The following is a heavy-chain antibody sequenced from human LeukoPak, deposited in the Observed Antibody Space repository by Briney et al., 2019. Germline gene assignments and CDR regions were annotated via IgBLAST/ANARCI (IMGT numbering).Heavy chain of an antibody. J-gene: IGHJ4*02. V-gene: IGHV2-5*02. CDR2: IYWDDDK. CDR3: AHYKRWQQLTYYFDY. CDR1: GVSLSTSGVG. D-gene: IGHD5-24*01. Sequence: SGPTLVNPTQTLTLTCTFSGVSLSTSGVGVGWIRQPPGKALEWLALIYWDDDKRYSPSLKSRLTITKDTSKNQVVLTMTNMDPVDTATYYCAHYKRWQQLTYYFDYWGQGTLVTVSS.